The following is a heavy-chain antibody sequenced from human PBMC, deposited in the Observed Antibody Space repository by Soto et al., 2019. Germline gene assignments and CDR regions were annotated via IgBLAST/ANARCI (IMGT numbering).Heavy chain of an antibody. Sequence: GESLKISCKGSGYSFTKYWITWVRQMPGKGLEWMGRIDPSDSYTDYSPSFQGHVTMSTDKSITTAYLQWNSLRASDTAIYYCARHLMSMIGTTPAFEISGQGTKVTVSS. J-gene: IGHJ3*02. CDR3: ARHLMSMIGTTPAFEI. V-gene: IGHV5-10-1*01. CDR2: IDPSDSYT. CDR1: GYSFTKYW. D-gene: IGHD3-22*01.